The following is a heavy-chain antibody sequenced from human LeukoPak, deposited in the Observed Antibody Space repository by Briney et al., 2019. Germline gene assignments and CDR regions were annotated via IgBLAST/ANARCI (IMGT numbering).Heavy chain of an antibody. CDR2: IYYSGST. CDR3: AREGRAESGNDAFDI. CDR1: GGSISSGGYY. D-gene: IGHD1-1*01. J-gene: IGHJ3*02. V-gene: IGHV4-31*03. Sequence: SQTLSLTCTVSGGSISSGGYYWSWIRQHPGKGLEWIGYIYYSGSTYYNPSLKSRVTISVDTSKNQFSLKLSSVTAADTAVYYCAREGRAESGNDAFDIWGQGTMVTVSS.